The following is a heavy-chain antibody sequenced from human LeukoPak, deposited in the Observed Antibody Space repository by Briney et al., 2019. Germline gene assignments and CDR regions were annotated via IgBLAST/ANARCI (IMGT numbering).Heavy chain of an antibody. CDR1: GGSFSGYY. Sequence: TETLSLTCAVYGGSFSGYYWSWIRQPPGKGLEWIGEINHSGSTNYNPSLKSRVTISVDTSKNQFSLKLSSVTAADTAVYYCARDRGVRGVTLNWFDPWGQGTLVTVSS. V-gene: IGHV4-34*01. D-gene: IGHD3-10*01. J-gene: IGHJ5*02. CDR2: INHSGST. CDR3: ARDRGVRGVTLNWFDP.